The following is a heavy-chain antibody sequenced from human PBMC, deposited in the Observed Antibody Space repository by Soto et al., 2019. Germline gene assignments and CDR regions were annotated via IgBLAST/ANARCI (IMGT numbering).Heavy chain of an antibody. CDR3: ARGSPIPRARYGMDV. D-gene: IGHD2-21*01. Sequence: PSETLSLTCAVYGGSFSGSFSGYYWSWIRQPPGKGLEWIGEINHSGSTNYSPSLTSRVTISVDTSKNQFSLTLSAVTAADTAVYYCARGSPIPRARYGMDVWGKGTTVTVSS. CDR1: GGSFSGSFSGYY. CDR2: INHSGST. V-gene: IGHV4-34*01. J-gene: IGHJ6*04.